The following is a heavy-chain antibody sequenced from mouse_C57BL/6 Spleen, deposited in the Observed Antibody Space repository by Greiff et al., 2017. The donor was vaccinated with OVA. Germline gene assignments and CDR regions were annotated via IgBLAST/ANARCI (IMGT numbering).Heavy chain of an antibody. J-gene: IGHJ2*01. V-gene: IGHV14-3*01. CDR1: GFNIKNNY. CDR2: IDPANGNT. CDR3: ASNGNYVGYYGD. D-gene: IGHD2-1*01. Sequence: DVQLQESVAELVRPGASVKLSCTASGFNIKNNYMHWVKQRPEQGLEWIGRIDPANGNTKYAPKFQGKATITADTSSNTAYLQLSSQTSEDTSIDYCASNGNYVGYYGDWGQGTTLTVST.